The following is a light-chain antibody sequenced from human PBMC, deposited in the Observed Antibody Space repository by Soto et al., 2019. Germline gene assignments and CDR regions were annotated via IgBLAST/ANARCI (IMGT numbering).Light chain of an antibody. V-gene: IGKV4-1*01. CDR2: WAS. CDR1: QSVLYSSNNKNY. J-gene: IGKJ2*01. Sequence: DIVMTQSPDSLAVSLGERTTINCKSSQSVLYSSNNKNYLAWYQQKPGQPPKLLIYWASTRESGVPDRFSGSESGTDFTLTISSLQAEDVAVYYCQQYYTPPSYTFGQGTKLEIK. CDR3: QQYYTPPSYT.